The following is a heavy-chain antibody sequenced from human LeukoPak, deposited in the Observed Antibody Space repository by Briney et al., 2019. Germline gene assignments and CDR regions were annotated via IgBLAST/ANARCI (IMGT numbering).Heavy chain of an antibody. J-gene: IGHJ4*02. V-gene: IGHV4-59*08. CDR2: IRYTGST. D-gene: IGHD6-25*01. CDR1: GGSINSDY. Sequence: SETLSLTCTVSGGSINSDYWTWIRQPPGKGLEWIGYIRYTGSTNYNPSLKSRVTISLDTSKNQFSLKLTSVTAADTAVYYCAKIPDISGWPFDYWGQGTLVTVSS. CDR3: AKIPDISGWPFDY.